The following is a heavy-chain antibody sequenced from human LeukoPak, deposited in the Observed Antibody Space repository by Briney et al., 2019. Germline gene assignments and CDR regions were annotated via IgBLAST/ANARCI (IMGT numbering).Heavy chain of an antibody. D-gene: IGHD3-10*01. CDR3: GRVGWSGNTHSDS. Sequence: WASVKVSCKASGYTFTGYGISCVRQAPGQGLEWMGWISTFNGDTNYGQKVQDRVTMTTDTSTSTAYMELRSLRSDDTAVYYCGRVGWSGNTHSDSWGPGTLVTVSS. CDR1: GYTFTGYG. CDR2: ISTFNGDT. J-gene: IGHJ4*02. V-gene: IGHV1-18*04.